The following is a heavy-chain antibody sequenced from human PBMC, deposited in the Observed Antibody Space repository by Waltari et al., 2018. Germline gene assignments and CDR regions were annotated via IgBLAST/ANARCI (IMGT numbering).Heavy chain of an antibody. CDR1: GYTFTGYY. CDR3: ARVRCGGDCYIHLFDY. D-gene: IGHD2-21*01. V-gene: IGHV1-2*02. CDR2: INPKRCGK. Sequence: QVQLVQSGAEVKKPGASVKVSCKASGYTFTGYYMHWVRQAPGQGLEWMGWINPKRCGKNYAQKFTGRVAMTRDTSINPAYMELSRLRSDDTAGYYCARVRCGGDCYIHLFDYWGQGTLVTVSS. J-gene: IGHJ4*02.